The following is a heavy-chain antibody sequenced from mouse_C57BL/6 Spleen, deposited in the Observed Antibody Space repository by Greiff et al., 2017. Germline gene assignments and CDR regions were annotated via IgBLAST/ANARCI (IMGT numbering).Heavy chain of an antibody. J-gene: IGHJ1*03. CDR2: IYPGSGST. CDR3: ARERAYYGSTHWYFDV. CDR1: GYTFTSYW. D-gene: IGHD1-1*01. Sequence: VQLQQPGAELVMPGASVKLSCKASGYTFTSYWITWVKQRPGQGLEWIGDIYPGSGSTNYNEKFKSKATLTVDTSSSTAYMQLSSLTSEDSAVYYCARERAYYGSTHWYFDVWGTGTTVTVSS. V-gene: IGHV1-55*01.